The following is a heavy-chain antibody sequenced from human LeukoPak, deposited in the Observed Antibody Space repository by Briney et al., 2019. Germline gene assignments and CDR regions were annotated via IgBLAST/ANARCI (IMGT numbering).Heavy chain of an antibody. J-gene: IGHJ4*02. CDR1: GFTFNSYA. CDR3: VTGTSRFYFDS. Sequence: GGSLRLSCAVSGFTFNSYAMNWVHQPPGKGLEWVSSISSGSGNTNYADSVKGRFTISRDNSKNTLYLQMNSLRAEDTAVYYCVTGTSRFYFDSWGQGTLVTVSS. D-gene: IGHD1-7*01. V-gene: IGHV3-23*01. CDR2: ISSGSGNT.